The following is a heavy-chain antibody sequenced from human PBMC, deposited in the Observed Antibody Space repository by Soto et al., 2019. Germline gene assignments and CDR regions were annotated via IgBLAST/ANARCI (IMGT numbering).Heavy chain of an antibody. D-gene: IGHD3-3*01. V-gene: IGHV4-39*01. Sequence: SETLSLTCTVSGGSISSSSYYWGWIRQPPGKGLEWIGDLSHSGSTYYNPSLKSRVTISVDTSKNQFSLNLGSVTAADSAVYYCAGHIRNMISGGVTDDACEIWGLGTLVIVAS. CDR1: GGSISSSSYY. CDR2: LSHSGST. CDR3: AGHIRNMISGGVTDDACEI. J-gene: IGHJ3*02.